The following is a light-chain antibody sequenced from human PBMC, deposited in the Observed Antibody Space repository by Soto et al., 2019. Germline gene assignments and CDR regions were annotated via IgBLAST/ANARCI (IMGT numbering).Light chain of an antibody. Sequence: EIVLTQSPATLSLSPGERGTLSCRASQSVSNSLAWYQQKPGQAPRLLIYDSSKRATGIPARFSGSGSGTDFTLTISSLEPEDFAVYYCQQYNNWPPTWTFGQGTKVDIK. V-gene: IGKV3-11*01. CDR3: QQYNNWPPTWT. CDR1: QSVSNS. CDR2: DSS. J-gene: IGKJ1*01.